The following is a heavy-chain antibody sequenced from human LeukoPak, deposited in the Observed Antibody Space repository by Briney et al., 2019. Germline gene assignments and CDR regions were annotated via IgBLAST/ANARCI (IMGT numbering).Heavy chain of an antibody. Sequence: GGSLRLSCEASGFTLSDYTMKWVRQAPGKGLEWVSYISSSSSTIYYADSVKGRFIISSDNAKNSLYLQMNSLRDEDTAVYFCARGRASAWGQGTLVTVSS. CDR1: GFTLSDYT. V-gene: IGHV3-48*02. CDR3: ARGRASA. J-gene: IGHJ4*02. CDR2: ISSSSSTI.